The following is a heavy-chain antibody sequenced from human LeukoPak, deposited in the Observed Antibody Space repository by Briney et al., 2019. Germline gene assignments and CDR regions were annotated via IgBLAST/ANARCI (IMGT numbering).Heavy chain of an antibody. D-gene: IGHD2-2*01. Sequence: PSETLSLTCTVSGGSISSSTYYWGWIRQPPGKGLEWIGSIYYSGLIYYNPSLKSRVTMSVDTSKNQFSLKLSSVTAADTAVYYCARRNIVAVPAAMGYFDYWGQGTLVTVSS. CDR2: IYYSGLI. J-gene: IGHJ4*02. CDR1: GGSISSSTYY. V-gene: IGHV4-39*01. CDR3: ARRNIVAVPAAMGYFDY.